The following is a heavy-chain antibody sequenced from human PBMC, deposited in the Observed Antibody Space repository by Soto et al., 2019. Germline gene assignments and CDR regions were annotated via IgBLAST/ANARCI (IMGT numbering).Heavy chain of an antibody. V-gene: IGHV3-30*18. Sequence: QVQVVESGGGVVQPGRSLRLSCAASGYTLSGYGMHWVRQAPGKGLEWVAVISYDGRNQYYADSVKGRFTVSRDNSKSTLYLQMDSLGAEDSAVYYCAKGGSSSARYFDYWGQGTLVTVSS. J-gene: IGHJ4*02. D-gene: IGHD6-6*01. CDR2: ISYDGRNQ. CDR3: AKGGSSSARYFDY. CDR1: GYTLSGYG.